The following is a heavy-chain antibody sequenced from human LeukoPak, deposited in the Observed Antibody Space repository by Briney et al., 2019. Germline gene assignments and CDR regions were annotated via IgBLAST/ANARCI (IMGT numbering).Heavy chain of an antibody. CDR2: ISSSSSYI. CDR1: GFTFSSYA. V-gene: IGHV3-21*01. Sequence: PGGSLRLSCAASGFTFSSYAMSWVRQAPGKGLEWVSSISSSSSYIYYADSVKGRFTISRDNAKNSLYLQMNSLRAEDTAVYYCARAQYYYDSSGYYPPDYWGQGTLVTVSS. J-gene: IGHJ4*02. D-gene: IGHD3-22*01. CDR3: ARAQYYYDSSGYYPPDY.